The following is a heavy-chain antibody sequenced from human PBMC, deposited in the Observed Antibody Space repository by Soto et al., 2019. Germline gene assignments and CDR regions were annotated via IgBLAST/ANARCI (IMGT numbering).Heavy chain of an antibody. Sequence: QVQLVQSGPEVRKPGASVKVSCKASGYTFSTYGISWMRQAPGQGLEWMAWISAYNGHTAYAQKVQGRVTMTTDTSTSTASVELWSLRSDDTAVYYCARVLSGYATAQFDHWGQGTLVTVSS. CDR3: ARVLSGYATAQFDH. J-gene: IGHJ4*02. CDR2: ISAYNGHT. CDR1: GYTFSTYG. V-gene: IGHV1-18*01. D-gene: IGHD5-12*01.